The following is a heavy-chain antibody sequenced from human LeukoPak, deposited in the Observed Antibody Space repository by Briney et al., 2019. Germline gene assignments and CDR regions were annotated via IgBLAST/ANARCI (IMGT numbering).Heavy chain of an antibody. J-gene: IGHJ3*02. CDR3: ARVFTGATEDAFDI. Sequence: ASVKVSCKASGYTFTSYGIGWVRQAPGQGLEWMGWISAYNGNTNYAQKLQGRVTMTTDTSTSAAYMELRSLRSDDTAVYYCARVFTGATEDAFDIWGQGTMVTVSS. CDR2: ISAYNGNT. CDR1: GYTFTSYG. D-gene: IGHD1-1*01. V-gene: IGHV1-18*01.